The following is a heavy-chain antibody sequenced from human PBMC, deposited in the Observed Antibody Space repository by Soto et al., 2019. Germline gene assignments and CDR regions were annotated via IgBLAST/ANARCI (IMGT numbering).Heavy chain of an antibody. CDR1: GFTFSSYA. J-gene: IGHJ4*02. CDR2: ISYVGSNK. D-gene: IGHD3-10*01. CDR3: ARSVGGGEYYFDY. V-gene: IGHV3-30-3*01. Sequence: QVQLVESGGGVVQPGRSLRLSCAASGFTFSSYAMHWVRQAPGKGLEWVAVISYVGSNKYYADSVKGRFTISRDNSKNTLYLQMNSLRAEDTAVYYCARSVGGGEYYFDYWGQGTLVTVSS.